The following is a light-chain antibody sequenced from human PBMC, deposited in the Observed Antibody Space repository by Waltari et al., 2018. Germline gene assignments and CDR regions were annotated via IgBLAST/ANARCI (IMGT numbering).Light chain of an antibody. J-gene: IGLJ1*01. CDR1: SSDVGNSNY. CDR2: EVT. V-gene: IGLV2-8*01. CDR3: NSFAVGSKFV. Sequence: QSALTQPPSASGSPGQSVTISCTGTSSDVGNSNYVSWYQQHPGKAPKLMIYEVTQRPAGVPDRFSGSKSGNTASLTVSGLQAEDEADYYCNSFAVGSKFVFGTGTKVTVL.